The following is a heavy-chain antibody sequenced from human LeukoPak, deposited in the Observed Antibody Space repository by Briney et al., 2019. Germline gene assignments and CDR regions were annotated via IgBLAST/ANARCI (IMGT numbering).Heavy chain of an antibody. CDR1: GVGFSNDA. CDR2: ILGSGGST. J-gene: IGHJ4*02. D-gene: IGHD3-9*01. CDR3: AKWGDYDVLTGYYVPDY. V-gene: IGHV3-23*01. Sequence: VGSLRLACAASGVGFSNDAMSWVRQAPGKGLKWVSGILGSGGSTYYADSVKGRFTVSRDNSKSTLYLQMNSLRAEDTALYYCAKWGDYDVLTGYYVPDYWGQGTLVTVSS.